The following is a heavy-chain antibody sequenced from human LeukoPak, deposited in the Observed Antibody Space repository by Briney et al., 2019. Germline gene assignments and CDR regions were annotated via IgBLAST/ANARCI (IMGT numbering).Heavy chain of an antibody. J-gene: IGHJ5*02. D-gene: IGHD2-15*01. CDR3: ARDQVAGNWFDP. CDR1: GYTFTSYY. Sequence: SVKVSCKASGYTFTSYYMHWVRQAPGQGLEWMGGIIPIFGTANYAQKFQGRVTITADESTSTAYMELSSLRSEDTAVYYCARDQVAGNWFDPWGQGTLVTVSS. CDR2: IIPIFGTA. V-gene: IGHV1-69*13.